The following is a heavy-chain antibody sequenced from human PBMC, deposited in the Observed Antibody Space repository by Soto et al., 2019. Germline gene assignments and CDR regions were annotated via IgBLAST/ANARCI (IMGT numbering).Heavy chain of an antibody. CDR2: ISSSSSTI. Sequence: GGSLRLSCAASGFTFSSYSMNWVRQAPGKGLEWVSYISSSSSTIYYADSVKGRFTISRDNAKNSLYLQMNSLRDEDTAVYYCARVGYGDYGPLYYYGMDVWGQGTTVTVSS. V-gene: IGHV3-48*02. CDR1: GFTFSSYS. CDR3: ARVGYGDYGPLYYYGMDV. D-gene: IGHD4-17*01. J-gene: IGHJ6*02.